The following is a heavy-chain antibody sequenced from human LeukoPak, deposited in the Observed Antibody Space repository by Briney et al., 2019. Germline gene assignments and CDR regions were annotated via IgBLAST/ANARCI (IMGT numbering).Heavy chain of an antibody. V-gene: IGHV3-23*01. CDR1: GFTFSSYA. J-gene: IGHJ4*02. Sequence: PGGSLRLSCAASGFTFSSYAMSWVRQAPGKGLGWVSAISGSGGSTYYAHSVKGRFTISSDNSKNTLYLQMNSLRAADTAVYYCAKEGYSSSWYPHWGQGTLVTVSS. D-gene: IGHD6-13*01. CDR3: AKEGYSSSWYPH. CDR2: ISGSGGST.